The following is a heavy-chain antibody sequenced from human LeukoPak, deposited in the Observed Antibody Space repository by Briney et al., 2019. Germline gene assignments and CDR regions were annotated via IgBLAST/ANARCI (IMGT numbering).Heavy chain of an antibody. J-gene: IGHJ4*02. Sequence: PSETLSLTCTVSGISISTYYWSWIRQPPGKGLEWIGYIYYSGTTNYNPSLKSRVTISIDTSKNEFSLKLTSVTAADTAVYYCAREANYYGSGSYFEGTFDYWGQGSLVTVSS. V-gene: IGHV4-59*01. D-gene: IGHD3-10*01. CDR2: IYYSGTT. CDR1: GISISTYY. CDR3: AREANYYGSGSYFEGTFDY.